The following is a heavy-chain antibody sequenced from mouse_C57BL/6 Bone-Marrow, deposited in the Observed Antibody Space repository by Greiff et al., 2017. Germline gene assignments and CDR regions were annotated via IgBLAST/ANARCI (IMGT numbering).Heavy chain of an antibody. CDR1: GYTFTNYW. D-gene: IGHD2-4*01. J-gene: IGHJ4*01. CDR2: MHPNGGSP. V-gene: IGHV1-64*01. CDR3: ARSYDYDDDPMDY. Sequence: QVQLQQPGAELVKPGASVKLSCKASGYTFTNYWMHWVKQRPGQGLEWIGMMHPNGGSPDYNEKFKSEATLSVDKSTRTAYMELSSQTSEDSAVYYCARSYDYDDDPMDYWGQGPSVTVSS.